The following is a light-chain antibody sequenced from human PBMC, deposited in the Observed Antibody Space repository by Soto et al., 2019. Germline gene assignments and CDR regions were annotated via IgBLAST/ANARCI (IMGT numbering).Light chain of an antibody. CDR2: ATS. Sequence: DIQLTQSPSFLSASVGDRVTITCRASQGISSYLAWYQQKPGKAPNLLSYATSTLQSGVPSRFSGSGSGTEFTLTISSLQPEDFANYYCQQINSYLFTFGPGTKVDIK. V-gene: IGKV1-9*01. CDR3: QQINSYLFT. J-gene: IGKJ3*01. CDR1: QGISSY.